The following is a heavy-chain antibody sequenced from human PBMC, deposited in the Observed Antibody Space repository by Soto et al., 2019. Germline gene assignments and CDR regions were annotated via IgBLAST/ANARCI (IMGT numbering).Heavy chain of an antibody. V-gene: IGHV4-59*12. CDR3: ARQIRDWCVP. CDR1: GGSISSNN. J-gene: IGHJ5*02. CDR2: IYYSGSI. D-gene: IGHD2-15*01. Sequence: SETLSLTCTVSGGSISSNNWSWLRQHTGKELVWSGYIYYSGSINYNPSLKSRVTILVDTSKNQFSLMQSSVTAAVTAVFYCARQIRDWCVPWGRGTLVTVTS.